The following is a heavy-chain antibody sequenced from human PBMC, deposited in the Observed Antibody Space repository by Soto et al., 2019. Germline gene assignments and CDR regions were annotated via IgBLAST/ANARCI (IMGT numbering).Heavy chain of an antibody. CDR1: GFTFSSYG. CDR3: AKGGARGGGHWNYVDY. Sequence: QVQLVESGGGVVQPGRSLRLSCAASGFTFSSYGMHWVRQAPGKGLEWVAVISYDGSNKYYADSVKGRFTISRDNSKNTLYLQMNSRRAEDTAVYYCAKGGARGGGHWNYVDYWGQGTLVTVSS. D-gene: IGHD1-26*01. CDR2: ISYDGSNK. V-gene: IGHV3-30*18. J-gene: IGHJ4*02.